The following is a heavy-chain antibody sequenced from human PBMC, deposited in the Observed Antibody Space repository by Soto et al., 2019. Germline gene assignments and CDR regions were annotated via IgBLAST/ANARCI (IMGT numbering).Heavy chain of an antibody. D-gene: IGHD4-17*01. CDR1: GYIFTRYG. CDR3: ARVMAVQAFDI. CDR2: INAGTGQV. V-gene: IGHV1-3*01. Sequence: ASVKVSCKASGYIFTRYGIHWVRQAPGQGLEWVGWINAGTGQVKYSQKFQGRASITRDTSASTAYMELSSLKSEDTAVYYCARVMAVQAFDIWGQGTKVTVSS. J-gene: IGHJ3*02.